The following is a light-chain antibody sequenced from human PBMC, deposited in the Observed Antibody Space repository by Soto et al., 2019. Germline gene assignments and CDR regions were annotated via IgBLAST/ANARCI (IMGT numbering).Light chain of an antibody. CDR2: LNSDGSH. J-gene: IGLJ2*01. Sequence: QSVLTQSPSASASLGASVKLTCTLSSGHSNYAIAWHQRQPEQGPRYLMKLNSDGSHSKGDGIPDRFSGSGSGTERYLTISSLQSEDEADYYCQTWGTGIQVFGGGTKLTVL. V-gene: IGLV4-69*01. CDR1: SGHSNYA. CDR3: QTWGTGIQV.